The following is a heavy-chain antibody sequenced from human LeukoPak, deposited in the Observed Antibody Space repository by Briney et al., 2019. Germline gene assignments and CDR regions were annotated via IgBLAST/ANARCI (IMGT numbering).Heavy chain of an antibody. D-gene: IGHD1-26*01. CDR1: GGSFSGYY. V-gene: IGHV4-34*01. J-gene: IGHJ4*02. CDR2: INHSGST. CDR3: ARGKGGAPSY. Sequence: ETLSLTCAVYGGSFSGYYWSWIRQPPGKGLEWVGEINHSGSTNYNPSLTSPITITLDTSKNQSSLTLSAVTAADTTVYYCARGKGGAPSYWGQGTLVTVSS.